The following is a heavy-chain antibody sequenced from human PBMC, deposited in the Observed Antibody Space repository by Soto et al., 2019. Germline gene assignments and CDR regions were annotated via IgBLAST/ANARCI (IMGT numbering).Heavy chain of an antibody. CDR2: ISYDGSNK. D-gene: IGHD5-12*01. CDR3: ARSKEMATIMDAFDI. J-gene: IGHJ3*02. Sequence: QVQLVESGGGVVQPGRSLRLSCAASGFTFSSYAMHWVRQAPGKGLEWVAVISYDGSNKYYADSVKGRFTISRDNSKNTLYLQMNSLRAADTAVYYCARSKEMATIMDAFDIWGHGTMVTVSS. V-gene: IGHV3-30-3*01. CDR1: GFTFSSYA.